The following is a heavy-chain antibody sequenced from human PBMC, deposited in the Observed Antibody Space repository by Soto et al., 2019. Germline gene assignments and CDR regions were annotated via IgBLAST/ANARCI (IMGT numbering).Heavy chain of an antibody. D-gene: IGHD3-22*01. CDR1: GFTFGDYA. V-gene: IGHV3-49*04. CDR2: IRSKAYGGTT. J-gene: IGHJ6*02. CDR3: TRDGGYYLKDYYYGMDV. Sequence: SLRLSCTASGFTFGDYAMSWVRQAPGKGLEWVGFIRSKAYGGTTEYAASVKGRFTISRDDSKSIAYLQMNSLKTEDTAVYYCTRDGGYYLKDYYYGMDVWGQGTTVTVSS.